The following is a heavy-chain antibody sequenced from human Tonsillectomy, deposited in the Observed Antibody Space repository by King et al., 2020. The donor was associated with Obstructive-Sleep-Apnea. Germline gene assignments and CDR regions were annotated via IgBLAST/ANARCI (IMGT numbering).Heavy chain of an antibody. V-gene: IGHV4-59*08. CDR2: VYYSGTT. D-gene: IGHD3-9*01. CDR3: ARRSPTGNFFDE. CDR1: GASISSYY. Sequence: PLQESGPGLVKPSETLSLTCSVSGASISSYYWTWIRQPPGKGLEWIGFVYYSGTTNYDPSLRGRVSMSVDTSKNQFSLKLTSVTAADTAMYYCARRSPTGNFFDEWGQGILVTVSS. J-gene: IGHJ4*02.